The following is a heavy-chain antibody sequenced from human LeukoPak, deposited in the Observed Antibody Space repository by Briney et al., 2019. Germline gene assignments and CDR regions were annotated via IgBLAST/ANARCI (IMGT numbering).Heavy chain of an antibody. Sequence: PSETLSLTCAVSGGSISSGGYSWSWIRQPPGKGLEWIGYIYHSGSTYYNPSLKSRVTISVDRSKNQFSLKLSSVTAADTAVYYCARGGYSYGYHYFDYWGQGTLATVSS. J-gene: IGHJ4*02. V-gene: IGHV4-30-2*01. CDR2: IYHSGST. CDR3: ARGGYSYGYHYFDY. D-gene: IGHD5-18*01. CDR1: GGSISSGGYS.